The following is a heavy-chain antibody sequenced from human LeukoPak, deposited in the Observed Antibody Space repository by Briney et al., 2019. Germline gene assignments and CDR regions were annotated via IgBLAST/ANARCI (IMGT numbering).Heavy chain of an antibody. CDR1: GFSLRGYA. D-gene: IGHD6-13*01. Sequence: PGGSLRLSCAAPGFSLRGYAMSWVRQSPRTGLEWVSGISASGTRTYYAASVKGRFTISRDNSKNTLYLQMNSLRAEDTAVYYCAKPHAAAAGPFDPWGQGTLVTVSS. CDR2: ISASGTRT. J-gene: IGHJ5*02. CDR3: AKPHAAAAGPFDP. V-gene: IGHV3-23*01.